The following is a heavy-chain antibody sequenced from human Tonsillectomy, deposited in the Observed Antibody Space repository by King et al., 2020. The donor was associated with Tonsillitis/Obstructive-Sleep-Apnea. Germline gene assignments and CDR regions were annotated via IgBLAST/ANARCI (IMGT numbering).Heavy chain of an antibody. Sequence: VQLVESGAEVKKPGASVKVSCKASGYTFTSYYMHWVRQAPGQGLEWMGIINPSGGSTSYAQKFQGRVTMTRDTSTSTVYMELSSLRSEDTAGYYCAREVTRAPPYSSGWYAGDYWGQGTLVTVSS. CDR1: GYTFTSYY. CDR3: AREVTRAPPYSSGWYAGDY. J-gene: IGHJ4*02. CDR2: INPSGGST. D-gene: IGHD6-19*01. V-gene: IGHV1-46*01.